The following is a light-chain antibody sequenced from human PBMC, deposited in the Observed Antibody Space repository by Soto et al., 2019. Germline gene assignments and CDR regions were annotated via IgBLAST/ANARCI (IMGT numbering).Light chain of an antibody. V-gene: IGKV3-20*01. CDR2: RTS. CDR3: QHYGNSLWT. Sequence: EVVLTQSPGTLSLSPGERATLSCRASESVSSSFLTWYQQKPGQAPRLLIYRTSNRVTGIPDRFSGSGSGTDFTLTISRLEPEDFAVYFCQHYGNSLWTFGPGTKVEIK. J-gene: IGKJ1*01. CDR1: ESVSSSF.